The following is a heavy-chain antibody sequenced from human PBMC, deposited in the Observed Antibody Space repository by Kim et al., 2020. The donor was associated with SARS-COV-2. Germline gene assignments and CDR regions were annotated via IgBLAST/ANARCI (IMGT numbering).Heavy chain of an antibody. CDR2: IGGSGGTT. J-gene: IGHJ3*02. CDR1: GFTFSRFA. CDR3: AKVVSRGYAGTDAVAI. D-gene: IGHD5-12*01. Sequence: GGSLRLSCATSGFTFSRFAMNWFRQAPGKGLEWVSAIGGSGGTTYYAESVKDRFTISRDNSKNTVFLQMRSLRVEDTAVYYCAKVVSRGYAGTDAVAIWG. V-gene: IGHV3-23*01.